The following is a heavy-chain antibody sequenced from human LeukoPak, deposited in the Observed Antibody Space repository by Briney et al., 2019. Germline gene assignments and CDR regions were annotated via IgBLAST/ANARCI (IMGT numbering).Heavy chain of an antibody. D-gene: IGHD2-2*02. Sequence: PGGSLRLSCAASGFTFSGSAMHWVRQASGKGLEWVGRIRSKANGYATAYAASVKGRFTISRDDSKNTAYLQMNSLKTEDTAVYYCTRLVVPAAIESIAAAGTGYWGQGTLVTVSS. CDR3: TRLVVPAAIESIAAAGTGY. CDR1: GFTFSGSA. V-gene: IGHV3-73*01. CDR2: IRSKANGYAT. J-gene: IGHJ4*02.